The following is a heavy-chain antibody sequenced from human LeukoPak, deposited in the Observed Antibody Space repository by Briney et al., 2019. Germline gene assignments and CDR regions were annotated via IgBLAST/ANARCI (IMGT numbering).Heavy chain of an antibody. J-gene: IGHJ4*02. CDR2: IKQDGSER. V-gene: IGHV3-7*01. CDR3: TTETYRRFDY. Sequence: GGSLRLSCEASGFIFSTYGMTWVRQAPGKGLEWVADIKQDGSERYYVDSVKGGFTISRDNAKNSLYLQIDSLRAEDTAVYYCTTETYRRFDYWGRGTLVTVSS. CDR1: GFIFSTYG.